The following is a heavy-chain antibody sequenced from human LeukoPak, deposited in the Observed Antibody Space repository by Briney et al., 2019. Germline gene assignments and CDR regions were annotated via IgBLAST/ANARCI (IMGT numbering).Heavy chain of an antibody. J-gene: IGHJ4*02. Sequence: KPGESLKISCKGSGYSFTSYWIGWVRQMPGKGLEWMGIINPGDSETKYSPSFQGQVTISADKSITTAYLQWSSLKASDTAMYYCARPGYRSRYFDYWGQGTLVTVSS. CDR1: GYSFTSYW. D-gene: IGHD6-19*01. CDR3: ARPGYRSRYFDY. V-gene: IGHV5-51*01. CDR2: INPGDSET.